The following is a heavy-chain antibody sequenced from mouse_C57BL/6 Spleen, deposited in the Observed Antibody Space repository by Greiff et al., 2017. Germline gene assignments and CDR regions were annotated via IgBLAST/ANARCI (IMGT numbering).Heavy chain of an antibody. CDR3: ARPGFDGYSFAY. CDR1: GYTFTSYW. J-gene: IGHJ3*01. CDR2: IDPSDSYT. D-gene: IGHD2-3*01. V-gene: IGHV1-50*01. Sequence: QVQLQQPGAELVKPGASVKLSCKASGYTFTSYWMQWVKQRPGQGLEWIGEIDPSDSYTNYNQKFKGKATLTVDTSSSTAYMQLSSLTSEDSAVYYCARPGFDGYSFAYWGQGTLVTVSA.